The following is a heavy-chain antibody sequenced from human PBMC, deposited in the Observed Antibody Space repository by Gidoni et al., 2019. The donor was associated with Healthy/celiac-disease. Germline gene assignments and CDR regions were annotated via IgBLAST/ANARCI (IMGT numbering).Heavy chain of an antibody. D-gene: IGHD1-1*01. CDR2: ISSSSSYI. CDR1: GFTFSSYS. J-gene: IGHJ6*02. CDR3: ARVTRYYYGMDV. Sequence: EVQLVESGGGLVKPGGSLSLSCAASGFTFSSYSMNWVRQAPGKGLEWVSSISSSSSYIYYADSVKGRFTISRDNAKNSLYLQMNSLRAEDTAVYYCARVTRYYYGMDVWGQGTTVTVSS. V-gene: IGHV3-21*01.